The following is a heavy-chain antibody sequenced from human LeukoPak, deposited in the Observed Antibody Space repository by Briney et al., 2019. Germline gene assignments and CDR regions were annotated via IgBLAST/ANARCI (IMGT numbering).Heavy chain of an antibody. D-gene: IGHD3-10*01. CDR1: GYSFTSYW. CDR2: IGPSDSYT. Sequence: GESLKISCKGSGYSFTSYWIRWVRQMPGKGLEWMGRIGPSDSYTNYSPSFQGHVTISADKSNSTAYLQWSSLKASDTAMYYCARIREGFGEFDYWGQGTLVTVSS. V-gene: IGHV5-10-1*01. J-gene: IGHJ4*02. CDR3: ARIREGFGEFDY.